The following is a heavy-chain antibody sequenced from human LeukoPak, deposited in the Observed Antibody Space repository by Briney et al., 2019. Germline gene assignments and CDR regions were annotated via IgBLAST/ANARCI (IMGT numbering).Heavy chain of an antibody. Sequence: TSETLSLTCKVSGYPIGLDYYWVWIRQAPGRGLQWIGGFHRGRIQYNSALKSRVTISIDSSKNPFSLRMWPVTAADTAFYFCARAPSSYESGNGYPNLGWLDPWGQGALVTVSS. J-gene: IGHJ5*02. CDR1: GYPIGLDYY. CDR2: FHRGRI. D-gene: IGHD5-24*01. V-gene: IGHV4-38-2*02. CDR3: ARAPSSYESGNGYPNLGWLDP.